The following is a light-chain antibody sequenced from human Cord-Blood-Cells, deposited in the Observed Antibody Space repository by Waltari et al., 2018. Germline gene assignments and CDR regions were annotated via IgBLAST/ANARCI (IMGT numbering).Light chain of an antibody. Sequence: QSALTQPASVSGSPGQSITISCTGTSSDGGGYNYVSWYQQHPGKAPKLMIYEVSNRPSGVSNRFSGSKSGNMASLTISGLQAEDEADYYCSSYTSSSTLVFGGGTKLTVL. CDR3: SSYTSSSTLV. CDR1: SSDGGGYNY. V-gene: IGLV2-14*01. J-gene: IGLJ2*01. CDR2: EVS.